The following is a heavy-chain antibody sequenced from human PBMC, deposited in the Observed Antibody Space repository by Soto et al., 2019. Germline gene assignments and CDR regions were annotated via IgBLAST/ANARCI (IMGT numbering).Heavy chain of an antibody. J-gene: IGHJ6*02. Sequence: QVQLVQSGAEVKKPGSSVKVSCKASGGTFSSYAISWVRQAPGQGLEWMGGIIPIFGTANYAQKFQGGVTITADESTSTAYMELSSLRSEDTAVYYCATSVYGDYVWEGVYGMDVWGQGTTVTVSS. CDR1: GGTFSSYA. CDR2: IIPIFGTA. V-gene: IGHV1-69*12. CDR3: ATSVYGDYVWEGVYGMDV. D-gene: IGHD4-17*01.